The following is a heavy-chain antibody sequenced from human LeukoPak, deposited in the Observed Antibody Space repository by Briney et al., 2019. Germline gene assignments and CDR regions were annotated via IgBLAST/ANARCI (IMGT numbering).Heavy chain of an antibody. Sequence: PGGPLRLSCAASGFTFSSYAMSWVRQAPGKGLEWVSTINGGGVNTHYADSVGGRFTISRDNSKNTLFLQMNSLRDEDTAVYYCAKDLYSNYGLADYWGQGNLVTVSS. J-gene: IGHJ4*02. CDR3: AKDLYSNYGLADY. V-gene: IGHV3-23*01. D-gene: IGHD4-11*01. CDR2: INGGGVNT. CDR1: GFTFSSYA.